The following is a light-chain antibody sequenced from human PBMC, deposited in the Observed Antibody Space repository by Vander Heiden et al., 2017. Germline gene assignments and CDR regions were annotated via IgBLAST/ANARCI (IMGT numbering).Light chain of an antibody. Sequence: EIVFTQSPGTLSLSPGERATLSCRASRGITSTYLTWYQHTPGQSPRLLIYGASTRATGIPDRFSGSGSGTDFTLTISRLEPEDFVVYYCHQYVNSPGTFGQGTKVEIK. CDR1: RGITSTY. CDR3: HQYVNSPGT. V-gene: IGKV3-20*01. J-gene: IGKJ1*01. CDR2: GAS.